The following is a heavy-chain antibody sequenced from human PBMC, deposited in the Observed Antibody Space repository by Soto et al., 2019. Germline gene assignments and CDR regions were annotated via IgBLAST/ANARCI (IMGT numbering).Heavy chain of an antibody. V-gene: IGHV5-10-1*01. J-gene: IGHJ4*02. D-gene: IGHD6-13*01. CDR3: ASATYSSSWDFDS. Sequence: PSFQGHVTISVDKSISTAYLQWSSLKASDTAMYYCASATYSSSWDFDSWGQGTLVTVSS.